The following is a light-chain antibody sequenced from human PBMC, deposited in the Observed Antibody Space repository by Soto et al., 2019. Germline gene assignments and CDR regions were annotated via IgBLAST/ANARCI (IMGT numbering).Light chain of an antibody. CDR2: DAS. CDR3: QQYNSYSLYT. J-gene: IGKJ2*01. CDR1: QTISNW. Sequence: DIQVTQSPSTLSASVGDRVTITCRASQTISNWLAWYQQKPGKAPKLLIYDASSLESGVPSRFSGSGSGTEFTLTISSLQPDDFATYYCQQYNSYSLYTFGQGTKVDIK. V-gene: IGKV1-5*01.